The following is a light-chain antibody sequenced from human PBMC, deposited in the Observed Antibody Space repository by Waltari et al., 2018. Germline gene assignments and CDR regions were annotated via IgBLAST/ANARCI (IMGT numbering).Light chain of an antibody. Sequence: QSALTQPASVSGSPGQSITIPCTGTSSDVGGYNYVPWYQQHPGKAPKLMIYDGSNRPSGVANHFSGSKCGNTCSLTVSGLQAEDEADYYCSSYTSSTTPVVFGGGTKLTVL. J-gene: IGLJ2*01. V-gene: IGLV2-14*01. CDR3: SSYTSSTTPVV. CDR2: DGS. CDR1: SSDVGGYNY.